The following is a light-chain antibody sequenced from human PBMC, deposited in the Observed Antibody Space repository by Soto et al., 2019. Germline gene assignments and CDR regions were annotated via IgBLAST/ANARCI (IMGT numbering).Light chain of an antibody. CDR3: QQYDNLPLT. CDR2: DAS. Sequence: DIQMTQSPSSLSASVGDRVTITCQASQDISNYLNWYQQKPGKAPKLLIYDASNLETGVPSRFSGSGSGTDFTFTISSLQPEDIATYYCQQYDNLPLTVGVGTKVDSK. CDR1: QDISNY. V-gene: IGKV1-33*01. J-gene: IGKJ4*01.